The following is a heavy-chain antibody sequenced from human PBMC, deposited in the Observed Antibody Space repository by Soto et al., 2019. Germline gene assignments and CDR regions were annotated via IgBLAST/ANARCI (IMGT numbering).Heavy chain of an antibody. CDR3: ARLRRDWGDAFDL. CDR2: IIPVFDKA. V-gene: IGHV1-69*01. D-gene: IGHD3-16*01. Sequence: QVQLVQSGADVKKPGSSVKVSCKTSGGPFGSSAISWVRQAPAQGLEWMGEIIPVFDKANYAQNFQSRLTITTDEPTGTVFMQLSSLRSEDTAVYFCARLRRDWGDAFDLWGRATFVTVSS. J-gene: IGHJ3*01. CDR1: GGPFGSSA.